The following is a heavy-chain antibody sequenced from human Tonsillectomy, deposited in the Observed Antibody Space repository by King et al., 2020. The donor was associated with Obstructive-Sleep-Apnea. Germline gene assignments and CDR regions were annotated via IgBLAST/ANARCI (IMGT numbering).Heavy chain of an antibody. Sequence: HVQLVESGGGVVQPGRSLRLSCAASGFTFSSYAMHWVRQAPGKGLEWVAVISYDGSNKYYADSVKGRFTISRDNSKNTLYLQMNSLRAEDTAVYYCARGSSTSLGTYYYYGMDVWGQGTTVTVSS. J-gene: IGHJ6*02. CDR2: ISYDGSNK. CDR1: GFTFSSYA. CDR3: ARGSSTSLGTYYYYGMDV. D-gene: IGHD2-2*01. V-gene: IGHV3-30*04.